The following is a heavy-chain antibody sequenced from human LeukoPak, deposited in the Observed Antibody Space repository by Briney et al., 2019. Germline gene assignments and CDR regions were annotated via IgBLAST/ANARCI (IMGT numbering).Heavy chain of an antibody. V-gene: IGHV3-7*03. D-gene: IGHD5-24*01. J-gene: IGHJ4*02. Sequence: ETLSLTCAVSGGSISSSNWWSWVRQAPGKGLEWVANIKQDGSEKYYVDSVKGRFTISRDNTRNSLYLQMNSLRVEDTAMYYCARGMGDYWGQGTLVTVSS. CDR3: ARGMGDY. CDR2: IKQDGSEK. CDR1: GGSISSSNW.